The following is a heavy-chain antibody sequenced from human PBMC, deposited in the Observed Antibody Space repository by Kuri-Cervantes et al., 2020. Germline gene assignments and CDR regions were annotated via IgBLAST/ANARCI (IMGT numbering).Heavy chain of an antibody. Sequence: AETLSLTCTVSGGSISSYYWSWIRQPPGKGLEWIGYIYYSVSTNYNPYFKRRVTIIVDTSKTQFSLKLSSVTAVDTAVYYCARQHDSSGYYFVAFDIWGQGTMVTVSS. CDR3: ARQHDSSGYYFVAFDI. D-gene: IGHD3-22*01. J-gene: IGHJ3*02. V-gene: IGHV4-59*08. CDR2: IYYSVST. CDR1: GGSISSYY.